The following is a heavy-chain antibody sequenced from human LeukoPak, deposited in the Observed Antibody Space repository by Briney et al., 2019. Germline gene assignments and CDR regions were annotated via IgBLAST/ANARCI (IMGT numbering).Heavy chain of an antibody. V-gene: IGHV3-7*03. CDR2: IKQDGSEK. D-gene: IGHD4-17*01. CDR3: ARAQTYGDSSLLLDY. Sequence: GGSLRLSCAASGFTFSSYWMSWVRQAPGKWLEWVANIKQDGSEKYYVDSVKGRFTISRDNAKNSQYLKMNSLRVEDTALYYCARAQTYGDSSLLLDYWGQGTLVTVSS. J-gene: IGHJ4*02. CDR1: GFTFSSYW.